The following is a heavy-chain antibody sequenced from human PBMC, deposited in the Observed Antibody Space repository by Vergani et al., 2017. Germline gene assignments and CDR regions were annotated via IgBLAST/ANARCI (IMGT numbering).Heavy chain of an antibody. CDR3: AEDRGSGDYYHVYFQD. CDR2: ISSSGGST. D-gene: IGHD3-22*01. CDR1: GFTFSSYA. Sequence: EVQLLESGGGLVQPGGSLRLSCAASGFTFSSYAMSWVRQAPGKGMEWVSAISSSGGSTYYADSVKGRFTISRDNSKNTLYLQMNSLRAEDTAVYYCAEDRGSGDYYHVYFQDWSQGTLVTVSS. V-gene: IGHV3-23*01. J-gene: IGHJ1*01.